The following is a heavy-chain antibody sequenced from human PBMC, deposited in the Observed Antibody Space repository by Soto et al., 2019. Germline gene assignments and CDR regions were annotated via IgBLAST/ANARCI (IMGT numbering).Heavy chain of an antibody. CDR2: IIPIFGTA. J-gene: IGHJ6*02. V-gene: IGHV1-69*12. CDR1: GGTFSSYA. CDR3: ARDQVVAATTYYYYGMDV. Sequence: QVQLVQSGAEVKKPGSSVKVSCKASGGTFSSYAISWVRQAPGQGLEWMGGIIPIFGTANYAQKFQGRVTMTADESTSTADMELSSLRSEDTAVYYCARDQVVAATTYYYYGMDVWGQGTTVTVSS. D-gene: IGHD2-15*01.